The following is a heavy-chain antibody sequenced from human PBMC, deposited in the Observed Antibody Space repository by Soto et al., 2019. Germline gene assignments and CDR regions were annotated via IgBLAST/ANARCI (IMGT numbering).Heavy chain of an antibody. Sequence: QVQLVQSGAEVKKPGSSVKVSCKASGGTFSSYAISWVRQAPGQGLEWMGGIIPIFGTANYAQKFQGRVTITADESTNTAYLELSSLRSEDTAVYYCAREERELLLRNWYFDLWGRGTLVTVSS. D-gene: IGHD1-26*01. CDR3: AREERELLLRNWYFDL. CDR2: IIPIFGTA. CDR1: GGTFSSYA. V-gene: IGHV1-69*01. J-gene: IGHJ2*01.